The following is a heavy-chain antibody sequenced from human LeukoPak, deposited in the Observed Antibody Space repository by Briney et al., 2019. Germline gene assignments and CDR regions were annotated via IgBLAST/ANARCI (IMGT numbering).Heavy chain of an antibody. CDR2: INPNSGGT. CDR1: GYTFTGYY. Sequence: ASVKVSCKASGYTFTGYYMHWVRQAPGQGLEWMGWINPNSGGTNYAQKFQGRVTMTTDTSTSTAYMELRSLRSDDTAVYYCASDPGGNPGYWGQGTLVTVSS. D-gene: IGHD4-23*01. V-gene: IGHV1-2*02. CDR3: ASDPGGNPGY. J-gene: IGHJ4*02.